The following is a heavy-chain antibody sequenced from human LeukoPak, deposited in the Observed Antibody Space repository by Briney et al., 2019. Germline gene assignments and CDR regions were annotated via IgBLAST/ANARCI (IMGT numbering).Heavy chain of an antibody. CDR1: GFTFSSYG. D-gene: IGHD3-3*01. J-gene: IGHJ4*02. CDR3: ARDFRFLEDS. Sequence: PGGSLRLSCAASGFTFSSYGMHWVRQAPGKGLEWVSSISSSSSYIYYADSVKGRFTISRDNAKNSLFLQMNSLRAEDTAVYYCARDFRFLEDSWGQGTLVTVSS. CDR2: ISSSSSYI. V-gene: IGHV3-21*06.